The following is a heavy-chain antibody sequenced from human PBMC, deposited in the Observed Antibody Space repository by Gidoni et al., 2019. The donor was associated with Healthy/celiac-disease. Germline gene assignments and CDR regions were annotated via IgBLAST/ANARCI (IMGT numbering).Heavy chain of an antibody. CDR2: IRSKAYGGTT. V-gene: IGHV3-49*04. D-gene: IGHD3-22*01. CDR3: TRDPEPGDSSI. Sequence: EVQLVESGGGLVQPGRSLRLSCTASGFTFGDYAMRWVRQAPGKGLEWVGFIRSKAYGGTTEYAASVKGRFTISRDDSKSIAYLQMNSLKTEDTAVYYCTRDPEPGDSSIWGQGTMVTVSS. J-gene: IGHJ3*02. CDR1: GFTFGDYA.